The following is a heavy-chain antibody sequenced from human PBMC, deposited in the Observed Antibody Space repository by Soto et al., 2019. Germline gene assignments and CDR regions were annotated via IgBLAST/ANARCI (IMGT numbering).Heavy chain of an antibody. J-gene: IGHJ5*02. D-gene: IGHD6-25*01. CDR3: AKDSSGLDP. V-gene: IGHV4-38-2*02. Sequence: SETLSLTCAVSGFFIRDNYFWGWIRQPPGKGLEWLGGIYHDGDTRYNPSLKSRVTISVDTSKNEFTLRVTSVTAADTAVYFCAKDSSGLDPWSQGTLVTVS. CDR1: GFFIRDNYF. CDR2: IYHDGDT.